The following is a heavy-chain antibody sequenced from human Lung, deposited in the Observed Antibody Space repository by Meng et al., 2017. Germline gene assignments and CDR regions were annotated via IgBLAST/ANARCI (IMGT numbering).Heavy chain of an antibody. Sequence: QVQLQQWGAALLKPSETLSLTCVVSGGSSSDYYWSWIRQPPGKGLEWIGEINHSGSTNYNPSLESRATISVDTSQNNLSLKLSSVTAADSAVYYCARGPTTMAHDFDYWGQGTLVTVSS. V-gene: IGHV4-34*01. CDR1: GGSSSDYY. CDR2: INHSGST. J-gene: IGHJ4*02. D-gene: IGHD4-11*01. CDR3: ARGPTTMAHDFDY.